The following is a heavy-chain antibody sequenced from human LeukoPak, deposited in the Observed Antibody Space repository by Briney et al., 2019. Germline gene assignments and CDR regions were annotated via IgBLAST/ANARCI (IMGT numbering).Heavy chain of an antibody. J-gene: IGHJ5*02. CDR3: ARDNTWLRWFDL. Sequence: SETLSLTCTVSGGSVSSGSYYWSWIRQPPGKGLEWIGYIYYSGSTNYNPSLKSRVTISVDTSKNQFSLKLSSVTAADTAVYYCARDNTWLRWFDLWGQGTLVTVSS. D-gene: IGHD3-9*01. CDR2: IYYSGST. V-gene: IGHV4-61*01. CDR1: GGSVSSGSYY.